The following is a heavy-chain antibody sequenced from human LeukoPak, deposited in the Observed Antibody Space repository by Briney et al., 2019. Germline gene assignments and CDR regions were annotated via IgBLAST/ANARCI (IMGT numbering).Heavy chain of an antibody. CDR1: GFTFSSYD. D-gene: IGHD2-2*02. V-gene: IGHV3-23*01. J-gene: IGHJ6*02. CDR3: AKGRGYCSSTSCYTTKGYYYYYYGMDV. CDR2: INGSGGST. Sequence: GGSLRLSCAASGFTFSSYDMSWVRQAPGKGLEWVSAINGSGGSTYYADSVKGRFTISRDNSKNTLYLQMNSLRAEDTAVYYCAKGRGYCSSTSCYTTKGYYYYYYGMDVWGQGTTVTVSS.